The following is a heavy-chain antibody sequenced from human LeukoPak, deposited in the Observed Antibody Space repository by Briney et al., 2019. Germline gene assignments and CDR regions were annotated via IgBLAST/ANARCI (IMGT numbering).Heavy chain of an antibody. Sequence: ASVKVSCKASGYTFTSYGISWVRQAPGQGLEWMGWISAYNGNTNYAQKLQGRVTMTTDTSTSTAYMELRSLRSDDTAVYYCARELYGSGSKGGIDYWGQGTLVTVSS. CDR1: GYTFTSYG. J-gene: IGHJ4*02. V-gene: IGHV1-18*01. CDR3: ARELYGSGSKGGIDY. CDR2: ISAYNGNT. D-gene: IGHD3-10*01.